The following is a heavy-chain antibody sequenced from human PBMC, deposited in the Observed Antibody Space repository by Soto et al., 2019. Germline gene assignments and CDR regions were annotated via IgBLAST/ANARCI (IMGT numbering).Heavy chain of an antibody. CDR2: ISAYNGNT. V-gene: IGHV1-18*01. CDR1: WFTLSSYG. Sequence: GAPVEGSCKGSWFTLSSYGLSWVRQAPGQGLEWMGWISAYNGNTNYAQKLQGRVTMTTDTSTSTAYMELRSLRSDDTAVYYCAREQVSLDPWGQGTLVTVSS. CDR3: AREQVSLDP. J-gene: IGHJ5*02.